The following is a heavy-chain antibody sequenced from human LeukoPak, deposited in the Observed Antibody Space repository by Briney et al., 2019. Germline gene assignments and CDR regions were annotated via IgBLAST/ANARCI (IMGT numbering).Heavy chain of an antibody. CDR2: IIPIFGTA. Sequence: GASVKVFCKASGGTFSSYAISWVRQAPGQGLEWMGGIIPIFGTANYAQKFQGRVTITADKSTSTAYMELSSLRSEDTAVYYCARDDPGSSGYYSGVFDYWGQGTLVTVSS. J-gene: IGHJ4*02. V-gene: IGHV1-69*06. CDR3: ARDDPGSSGYYSGVFDY. D-gene: IGHD3-22*01. CDR1: GGTFSSYA.